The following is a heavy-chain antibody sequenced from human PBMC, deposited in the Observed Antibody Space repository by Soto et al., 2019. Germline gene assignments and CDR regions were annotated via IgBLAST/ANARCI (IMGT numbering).Heavy chain of an antibody. D-gene: IGHD3-9*01. V-gene: IGHV1-24*01. CDR3: ATELYYDILTGAMPHAFDI. J-gene: IGHJ3*02. Sequence: ASVKVSCKVSGYTLTELSMHWVRQAPGKGLEWMGGFDPEDGETIYAQKFQGRVTMTEDTSTDTAYMELSSLRSEDTAVYYCATELYYDILTGAMPHAFDIWGQGTMVTVSS. CDR1: GYTLTELS. CDR2: FDPEDGET.